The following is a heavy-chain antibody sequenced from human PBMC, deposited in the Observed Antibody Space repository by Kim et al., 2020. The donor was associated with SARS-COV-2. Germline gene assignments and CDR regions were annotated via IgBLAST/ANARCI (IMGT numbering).Heavy chain of an antibody. Sequence: SVKVSCKASGFTFSPSAVQWVRKARGQGLEWIGWIVVGDGETRYAQKFQERLTLTRDMSTSTAYMELSSLRSDDTAVYYFGAERAWNVGGRYYLTWGQG. D-gene: IGHD1-26*01. CDR3: GAERAWNVGGRYYLT. CDR1: GFTFSPSA. V-gene: IGHV1-58*01. J-gene: IGHJ5*02. CDR2: IVVGDGET.